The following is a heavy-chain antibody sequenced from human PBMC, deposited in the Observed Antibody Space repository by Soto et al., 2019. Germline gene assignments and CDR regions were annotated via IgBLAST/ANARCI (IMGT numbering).Heavy chain of an antibody. CDR1: GFTFSHYV. V-gene: IGHV3-23*01. D-gene: IGHD3-10*01. CDR2: ISGSSSSV. CDR3: AKVRASYLSASYFYYGLDV. Sequence: EVQLLESGGGLVRTGESLRLSCAASGFTFSHYVLSWVRQAPGRGLEWVSSISGSSSSVYLADSVRGRFTMSRDLSRNTVSLQMNRLRAEDTAIYYCAKVRASYLSASYFYYGLDVWGQGTTVTVSS. J-gene: IGHJ6*02.